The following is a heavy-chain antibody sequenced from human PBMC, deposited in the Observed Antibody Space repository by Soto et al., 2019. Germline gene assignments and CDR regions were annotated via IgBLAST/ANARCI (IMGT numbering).Heavy chain of an antibody. J-gene: IGHJ6*02. D-gene: IGHD2-8*01. CDR3: ARRMLPALAYYGMDV. V-gene: IGHV5-51*01. Sequence: EXLKICCKCSGYXSTSYLLGWVRHMPGKGLEWMGIIYPGDSDTRYSPSFQGQVTISADKSIRTAYLQWSSMKASDTAMYYCARRMLPALAYYGMDVWGQGTTVTVSS. CDR2: IYPGDSDT. CDR1: GYXSTSYL.